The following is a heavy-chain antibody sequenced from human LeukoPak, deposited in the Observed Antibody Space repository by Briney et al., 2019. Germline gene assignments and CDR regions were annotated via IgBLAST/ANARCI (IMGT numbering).Heavy chain of an antibody. J-gene: IGHJ4*02. Sequence: SETLSLTCTVSGGSISSSSYYWGWIRQPPGKGLEWIGSIYYSGSTYYNPSLKSRVTISVDTSKNQFSLKLSSVTAADTAVYYCARDPSGEYYFDYWGQGTLVTVSS. CDR3: ARDPSGEYYFDY. CDR1: GGSISSSSYY. CDR2: IYYSGST. D-gene: IGHD2-21*01. V-gene: IGHV4-39*07.